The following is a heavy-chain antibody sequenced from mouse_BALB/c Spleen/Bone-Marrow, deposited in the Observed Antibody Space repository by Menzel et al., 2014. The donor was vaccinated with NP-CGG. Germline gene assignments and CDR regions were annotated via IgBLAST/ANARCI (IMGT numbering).Heavy chain of an antibody. CDR2: ISSGGSYT. V-gene: IGHV5-9-3*01. J-gene: IGHJ2*01. CDR1: GFTFSSYA. CDR3: ARHGITRLLDY. D-gene: IGHD2-4*01. Sequence: EVKVEESGGGLVKPGGSLKLSCAASGFTFSSYAMSWVRQTPEKRLGWVATISSGGSYTYCPDSVKGRFTISRDNAKNTLYLQMSSLRSEDTAMYYCARHGITRLLDYWGQGTTLTVSS.